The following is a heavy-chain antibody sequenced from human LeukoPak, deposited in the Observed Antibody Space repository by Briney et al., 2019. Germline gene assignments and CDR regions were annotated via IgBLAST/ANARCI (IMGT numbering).Heavy chain of an antibody. V-gene: IGHV3-7*01. CDR1: GFSFTTYW. CDR2: IKQDGSEK. CDR3: ARGAAARLYYFDC. Sequence: GESLRLSCAASGFSFTTYWMSWVRQAPGKGLEWVANIKQDGSEKYYVDSVKGRFTISRDNAKNSLYLQMNSLRAEDTAVYYCARGAAARLYYFDCWGQGTLVTVSS. D-gene: IGHD6-13*01. J-gene: IGHJ4*02.